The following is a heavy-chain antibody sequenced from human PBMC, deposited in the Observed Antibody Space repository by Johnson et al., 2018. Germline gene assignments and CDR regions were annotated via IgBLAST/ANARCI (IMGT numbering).Heavy chain of an antibody. D-gene: IGHD3-16*01. V-gene: IGHV4-34*01. J-gene: IGHJ3*02. CDR3: ARGDLYGAFDI. CDR1: GGSFSDYY. CDR2: INHSGSP. Sequence: QVQLQQWGAGLLKPSETLSLTCAVYGGSFSDYYWNWIRQPPGKGLEWIGEINHSGSPNYNPSPKSRVTISVDTSKNQFPLKLSSVTAADTAVYYCARGDLYGAFDIWGQGTMVTVSS.